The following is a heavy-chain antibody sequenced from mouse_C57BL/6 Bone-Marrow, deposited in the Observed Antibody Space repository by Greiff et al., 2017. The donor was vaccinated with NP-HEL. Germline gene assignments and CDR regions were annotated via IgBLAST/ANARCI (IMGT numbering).Heavy chain of an antibody. CDR3: ASYDYDGGPYWYFDV. V-gene: IGHV1-69*01. Sequence: QVQLQQSGAELVMPGASVKLSCKASGYTFTSYWMHWVKQRPGQGLEWIGEIDPSDSYTNYNQKFKGKSTLTVDKSSSTAYMQLSSLTSEDSAVYYCASYDYDGGPYWYFDVWGTGTTVTVSS. CDR2: IDPSDSYT. CDR1: GYTFTSYW. J-gene: IGHJ1*03. D-gene: IGHD2-4*01.